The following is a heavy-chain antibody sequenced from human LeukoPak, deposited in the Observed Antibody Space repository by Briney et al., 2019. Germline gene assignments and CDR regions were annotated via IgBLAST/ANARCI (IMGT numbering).Heavy chain of an antibody. Sequence: PGGSLRLSCASSGFTFSNYAMHWARQAPGKGLEWVAVISYDGSKQDYVDPVKGRFTISRDNSKNTLYLQMNSLRAEDTAVYYCGSTIFGVVIDLDSGYYWGQGTLVTVSS. V-gene: IGHV3-30*04. D-gene: IGHD3-3*01. CDR2: ISYDGSKQ. CDR3: GSTIFGVVIDLDSGYY. CDR1: GFTFSNYA. J-gene: IGHJ4*02.